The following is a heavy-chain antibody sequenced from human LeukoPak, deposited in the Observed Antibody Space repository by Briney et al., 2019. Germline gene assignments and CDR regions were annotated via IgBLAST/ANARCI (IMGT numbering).Heavy chain of an antibody. V-gene: IGHV3-74*01. CDR3: ARDLIAPYYYYYMDV. J-gene: IGHJ6*03. Sequence: GGSLRLSCAASGFTFSSYWMHWVRQAPGKGLVWVSRINSDGSSTSYADSVKGRFTISRDNAKNTLYLQMNSLRAEDTAVYYCARDLIAPYYYYYMDVWGKGTTVTVSS. CDR1: GFTFSSYW. CDR2: INSDGSST.